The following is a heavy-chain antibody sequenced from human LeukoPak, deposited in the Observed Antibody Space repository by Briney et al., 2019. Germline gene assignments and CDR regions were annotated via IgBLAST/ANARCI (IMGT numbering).Heavy chain of an antibody. V-gene: IGHV1-8*03. Sequence: ASVKVSCKASGYTFTSYDINWVRQATGQGLEWMGWMNPNSGNTGYAQKFHGRVTITRNTSISTAYMELSSLRSEDTAVYYCARAQAPCSSTSCYDFDYWGQGTLVTVSS. CDR3: ARAQAPCSSTSCYDFDY. CDR2: MNPNSGNT. D-gene: IGHD2-2*01. J-gene: IGHJ4*02. CDR1: GYTFTSYD.